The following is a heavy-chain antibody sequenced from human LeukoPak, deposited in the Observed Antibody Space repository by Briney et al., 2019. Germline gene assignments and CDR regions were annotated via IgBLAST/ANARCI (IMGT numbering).Heavy chain of an antibody. CDR1: GFTFSDFW. Sequence: GGSLRLSCAVSGFTFSDFWMSWVRQAPGRGLEWVANIHPEGNEKYHVESVKGRLTISRDNAENSLFLQMNGLRVEDTAVYYCARGDAFSGDHWGQGTLVTVSS. CDR3: ARGDAFSGDH. V-gene: IGHV3-7*04. CDR2: IHPEGNEK. J-gene: IGHJ4*02.